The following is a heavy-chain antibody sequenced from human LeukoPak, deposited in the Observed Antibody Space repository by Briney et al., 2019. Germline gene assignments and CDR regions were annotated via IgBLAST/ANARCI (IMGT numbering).Heavy chain of an antibody. CDR1: GSSISSSSYY. J-gene: IGHJ4*02. Sequence: SETLSLTCTVSGSSISSSSYYWGWIRQPPGKGLEWIGSIYYSGSTYYNPSLKSRVTISVDTSKNQFSLKLSSVTAADTAVYYCAREGRITIFGDIPIDYWGQGTLVTVSS. D-gene: IGHD3-3*01. CDR3: AREGRITIFGDIPIDY. V-gene: IGHV4-39*07. CDR2: IYYSGST.